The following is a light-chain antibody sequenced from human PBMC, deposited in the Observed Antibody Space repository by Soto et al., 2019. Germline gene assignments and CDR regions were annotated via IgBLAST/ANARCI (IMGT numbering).Light chain of an antibody. CDR3: QQSAGTLVS. J-gene: IGKJ4*01. CDR2: DAS. CDR1: QNIRKY. V-gene: IGKV1-39*01. Sequence: DLQMTQSPSSLSASVGDRVSITCRASQNIRKYLNWYQQKPGEAPKLLISDASYLQSGVPPRFSGSGSETDFTLTISNLQPEDFATYHCQQSAGTLVSFVGVTKVVIK.